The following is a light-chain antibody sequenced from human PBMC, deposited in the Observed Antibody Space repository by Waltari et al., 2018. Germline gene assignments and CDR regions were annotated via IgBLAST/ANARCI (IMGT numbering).Light chain of an antibody. CDR3: MQGLQTPRT. J-gene: IGKJ4*02. V-gene: IGKV2-28*01. Sequence: IVMPQSPLSLPVTPGEPASIPCRSIQGLLHTNGYPYAHCYMQKPGQSPQLLIYLGSKRASGVPDRFSGYGSGTDVTLEISRVGAEDVGVYYCMQGLQTPRTFGGGTKVEIK. CDR1: QGLLHTNGYPY. CDR2: LGS.